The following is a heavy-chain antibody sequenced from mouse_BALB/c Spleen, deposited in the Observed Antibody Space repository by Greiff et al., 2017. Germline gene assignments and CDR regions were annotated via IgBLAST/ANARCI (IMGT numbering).Heavy chain of an antibody. V-gene: IGHV1S132*01. D-gene: IGHD2-14*01. CDR2: IFPGTGTT. J-gene: IGHJ2*01. CDR1: GYTFTSYW. Sequence: QVQLQQSGAELVKPGASVKLSCKTSGYTFTSYWIQWVKQRPGQGLGWIGEIFPGTGTTYYNEKFKGKATLTIDTSSSTAYMQLSSLTSEDSAVYFCANDRYDLGFDYWGQGTTLTVSS. CDR3: ANDRYDLGFDY.